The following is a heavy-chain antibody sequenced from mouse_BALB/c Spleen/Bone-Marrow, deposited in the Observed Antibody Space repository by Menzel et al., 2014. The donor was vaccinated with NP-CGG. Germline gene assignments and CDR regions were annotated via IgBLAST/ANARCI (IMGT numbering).Heavy chain of an antibody. V-gene: IGHV14-4*02. Sequence: VQLQQSGAELVRSGASVKLSCTASGFNIKDYYMHWVKQRPEQGLEWIGWIDPENGDTEYAPKFQGKATMTADTSSNTAYLQFSSLTYEDTAVYYCARYRLGTYFVYWSQGTTLAISS. D-gene: IGHD2-14*01. J-gene: IGHJ2*01. CDR2: IDPENGDT. CDR1: GFNIKDYY. CDR3: ARYRLGTYFVY.